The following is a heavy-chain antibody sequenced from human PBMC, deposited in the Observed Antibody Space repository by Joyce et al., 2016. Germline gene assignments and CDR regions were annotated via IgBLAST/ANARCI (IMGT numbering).Heavy chain of an antibody. J-gene: IGHJ4*02. V-gene: IGHV4-31*03. CDR1: GGSISSGGYY. Sequence: QVQLQESGPGLVKPSQTLSLTCTVSGGSISSGGYYWSWIRQHPGKGLEWIGSIYYSGGAYYNPSLKSRVTISVETSKNQFSLKLSSVSAADTAMFYCARMTTVTTYYFDYWGQGTLVTVSS. CDR3: ARMTTVTTYYFDY. CDR2: IYYSGGA. D-gene: IGHD4-17*01.